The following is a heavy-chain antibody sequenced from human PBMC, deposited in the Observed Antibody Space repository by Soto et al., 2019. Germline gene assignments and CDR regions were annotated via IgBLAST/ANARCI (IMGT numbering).Heavy chain of an antibody. CDR1: GFTFSNYA. V-gene: IGHV3-23*01. CDR3: ARSYDFWSGYSNTPYYYYGMDV. Sequence: GGSLRLSCAASGFTFSNYAMSWVRQAPGKGLEWVSAISGRGGSTYYADSVKGRFTTSRDNSKNTLYLQMNSLRAEDTAVYYCARSYDFWSGYSNTPYYYYGMDVWGQGTTVTVSS. D-gene: IGHD3-3*01. CDR2: ISGRGGST. J-gene: IGHJ6*02.